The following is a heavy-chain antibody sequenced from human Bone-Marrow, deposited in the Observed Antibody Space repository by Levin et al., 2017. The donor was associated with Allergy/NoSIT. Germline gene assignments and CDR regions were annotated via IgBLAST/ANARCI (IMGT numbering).Heavy chain of an antibody. J-gene: IGHJ6*02. Sequence: GGSLRLSCAASGFTFSSYEMNWVRQAPGKGLEWVSYISSSGSTIYYADSVKGRFTISRDNAKNSLYLQMNSLRAEDTAVYYCARWEGYQLLSGGMDVWGQGTTVTVSS. D-gene: IGHD2-2*01. V-gene: IGHV3-48*03. CDR1: GFTFSSYE. CDR2: ISSSGSTI. CDR3: ARWEGYQLLSGGMDV.